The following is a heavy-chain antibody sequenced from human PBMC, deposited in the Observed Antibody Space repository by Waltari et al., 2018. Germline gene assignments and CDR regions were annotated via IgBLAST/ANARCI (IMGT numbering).Heavy chain of an antibody. CDR2: TCPADSDH. J-gene: IGHJ6*02. D-gene: IGHD3-10*01. Sequence: EVQLVQSGAEVKKPGESLKISCKGSGYSFTSYWIGWVRQMPGKGLEWMGFTCPADSDHRYSPSFQGQVTISADKSISTAYLQWSSLKASDTAMYYCARGLGSGSYNYYYYGMDVWGQGTTVTVSS. V-gene: IGHV5-51*03. CDR3: ARGLGSGSYNYYYYGMDV. CDR1: GYSFTSYW.